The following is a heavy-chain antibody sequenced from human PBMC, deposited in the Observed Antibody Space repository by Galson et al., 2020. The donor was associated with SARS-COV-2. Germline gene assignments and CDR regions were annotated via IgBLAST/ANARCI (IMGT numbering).Heavy chain of an antibody. Sequence: SETLSLTCAVYGGSLSDYYWSWIRQPPGKGLEWIGEIKQSGSTSYHPSLKSRVTISIDTSKNEFSLMLSSVTAADTALYYCARGTLGPFFDPWGQGTLVTVSS. J-gene: IGHJ5*02. CDR1: GGSLSDYY. V-gene: IGHV4-34*01. CDR3: ARGTLGPFFDP. CDR2: IKQSGST.